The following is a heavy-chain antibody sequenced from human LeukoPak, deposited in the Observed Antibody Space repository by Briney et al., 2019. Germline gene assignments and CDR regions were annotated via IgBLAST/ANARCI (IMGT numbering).Heavy chain of an antibody. D-gene: IGHD1-7*01. V-gene: IGHV4-61*05. CDR1: GGSIRSSYYY. CDR3: ARRITGTTSWFDP. Sequence: SETLSLTCTVSGGSIRSSYYYWGWIRQPPGKGLEWIGYIHYSGSTNYNPSLKSRVTISVDTSKNQFSLKLSSVTAADTAVYYCARRITGTTSWFDPWGQGTLVTVSS. CDR2: IHYSGST. J-gene: IGHJ5*02.